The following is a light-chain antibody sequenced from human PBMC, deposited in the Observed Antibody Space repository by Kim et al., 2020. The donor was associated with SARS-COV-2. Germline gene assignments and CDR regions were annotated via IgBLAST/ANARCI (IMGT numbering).Light chain of an antibody. CDR2: DVT. CDR3: CSYAGRYTWV. V-gene: IGLV2-11*01. J-gene: IGLJ3*02. CDR1: SSDVGGYNY. Sequence: QSALTQPRSVSGSPGQSVTISCTGTSSDVGGYNYVSWYQHHPGKAPELMIFDVTERPSGVPDRFSGSKSGNTASLTISGLQAEDEADYFCCSYAGRYTWVFGGGTQLTVL.